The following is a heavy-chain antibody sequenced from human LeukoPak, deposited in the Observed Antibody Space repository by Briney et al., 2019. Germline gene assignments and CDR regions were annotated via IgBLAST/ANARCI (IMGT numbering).Heavy chain of an antibody. J-gene: IGHJ5*02. D-gene: IGHD3-22*01. CDR3: ARHVSSGYQSNWFDP. Sequence: SETLSLTCTVSGGSISSYYWSWIRQPPGKGLEWIGYIYYSGSTNYNPSLKSRVTISVDTSKNQFSLKLSSVTAADTAVYYCARHVSSGYQSNWFDPWGQGTLVTVSS. CDR2: IYYSGST. V-gene: IGHV4-59*08. CDR1: GGSISSYY.